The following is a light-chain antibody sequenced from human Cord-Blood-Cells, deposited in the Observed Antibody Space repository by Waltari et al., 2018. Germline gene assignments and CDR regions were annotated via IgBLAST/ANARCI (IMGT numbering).Light chain of an antibody. J-gene: IGLJ3*02. CDR2: EGS. V-gene: IGLV2-23*01. CDR1: RSDVGCYNL. CDR3: CSYAGSSTWV. Sequence: QSALTQPASVSGPPGHSITFSCSRPRSDVGCYNLFSWYQQHPGKAPKLMIYEGSKRPSGVSNRFSGPKSGNTASLTISGLQAEDEADYYCCSYAGSSTWVFGGGTKLTVL.